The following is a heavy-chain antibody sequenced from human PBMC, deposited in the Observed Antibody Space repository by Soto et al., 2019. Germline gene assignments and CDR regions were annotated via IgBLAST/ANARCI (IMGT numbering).Heavy chain of an antibody. CDR3: ARSHSNTWCSFDY. CDR1: GFTFSNYA. V-gene: IGHV3-23*01. D-gene: IGHD6-13*01. CDR2: VSGSSGGT. J-gene: IGHJ4*02. Sequence: GGSLRLSCAASGFTFSNYAMSWVRQAPGKGLEWVSTVSGSSGGTYYSDSVKGRFTISRDNSKNTLYLQMNSLRAEDTAVYYCARSHSNTWCSFDYWGQGTLVTVSS.